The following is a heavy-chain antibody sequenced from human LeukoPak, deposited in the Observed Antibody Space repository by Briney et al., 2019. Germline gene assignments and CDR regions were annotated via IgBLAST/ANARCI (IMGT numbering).Heavy chain of an antibody. D-gene: IGHD2-15*01. CDR1: GGSISSYY. V-gene: IGHV4-4*07. Sequence: PSETLSLTCTVSGGSISSYYWSWIRQPAGKGLEWIGRIYTSGSTNYNPSLKSRVTMSVDTSKNQLSLKLSSVTAADTAVYYCARESGGSFLNWFDPWGQGTLVTVSS. CDR2: IYTSGST. CDR3: ARESGGSFLNWFDP. J-gene: IGHJ5*02.